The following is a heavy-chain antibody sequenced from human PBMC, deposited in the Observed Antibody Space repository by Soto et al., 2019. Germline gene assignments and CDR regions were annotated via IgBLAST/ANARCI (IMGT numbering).Heavy chain of an antibody. CDR2: IYHSGST. Sequence: QLQLQESGSGLVRPSQTLSLTCAVSGGSISSGGYSWNWIRQPPGKGLEWIGYIYHSGSTLYNPSLQGRITISVDKAKNQFSLNLTSVTAADTAVYYCARDQLEGNWFDPWGQGTLVTVSS. CDR1: GGSISSGGYS. J-gene: IGHJ5*02. V-gene: IGHV4-30-2*01. CDR3: ARDQLEGNWFDP. D-gene: IGHD1-1*01.